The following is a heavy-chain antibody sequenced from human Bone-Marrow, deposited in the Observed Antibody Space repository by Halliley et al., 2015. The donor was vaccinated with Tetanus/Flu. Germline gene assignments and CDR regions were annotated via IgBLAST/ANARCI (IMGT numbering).Heavy chain of an antibody. V-gene: IGHV4-30-2*05. J-gene: IGHJ5*02. Sequence: KGLEWIGYLYYTGAIYYKPSLKSRAPISVDTSKNQFSLNLSSVTAADTAVYYCARGASGSHDPWGQGTLVTVSS. CDR3: ARGASGSHDP. D-gene: IGHD1-26*01. CDR2: LYYTGAI.